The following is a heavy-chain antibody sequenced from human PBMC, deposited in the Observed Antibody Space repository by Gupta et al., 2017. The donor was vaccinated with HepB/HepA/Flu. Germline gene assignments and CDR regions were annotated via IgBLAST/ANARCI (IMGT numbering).Heavy chain of an antibody. CDR1: GFTFSSYG. V-gene: IGHV3-30*18. CDR3: AKDSRVGLEMATNVYFDY. D-gene: IGHD5-24*01. CDR2: ISYDGSNK. J-gene: IGHJ4*02. Sequence: QVQLVESGGGVVQPGRSLRLSCAASGFTFSSYGMHWVRQAPGKGLEWVAVISYDGSNKYYAASVKGRFTISRDNSKNTLYLQINSLRAEDTAVYYCAKDSRVGLEMATNVYFDYWGQGTLVTVSS.